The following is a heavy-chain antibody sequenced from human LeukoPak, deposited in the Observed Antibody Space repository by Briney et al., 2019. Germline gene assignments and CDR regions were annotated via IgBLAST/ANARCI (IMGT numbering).Heavy chain of an antibody. Sequence: PSETLSLTCTVSGGSISSGSYYWSWIRQPPGKGLEWIGYIYYSGSTNYNPSLKSRVTISVDTSKNQFSLKLSSVTAADTAVYYCARGLSLWFDPWGQGTLVTVSS. CDR2: IYYSGST. D-gene: IGHD3-16*01. CDR1: GGSISSGSYY. J-gene: IGHJ5*02. CDR3: ARGLSLWFDP. V-gene: IGHV4-61*01.